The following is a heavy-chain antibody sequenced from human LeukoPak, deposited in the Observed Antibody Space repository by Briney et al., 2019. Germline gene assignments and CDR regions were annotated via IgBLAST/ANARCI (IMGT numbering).Heavy chain of an antibody. Sequence: SETLSLTCTVSGGSISSSSYYWGWIRQPPGKGLEWIGSIYYSGSTYYNPSLKSRVTISVDTSKNQFSLKLSSVTAADTAVYYCARDLIQEMATMSWGQGTLVTVSS. CDR1: GGSISSSSYY. CDR2: IYYSGST. D-gene: IGHD5-24*01. V-gene: IGHV4-39*07. J-gene: IGHJ4*02. CDR3: ARDLIQEMATMS.